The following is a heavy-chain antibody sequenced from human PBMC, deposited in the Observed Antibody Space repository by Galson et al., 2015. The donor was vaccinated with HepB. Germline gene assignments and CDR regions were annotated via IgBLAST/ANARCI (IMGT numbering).Heavy chain of an antibody. D-gene: IGHD3-10*01. J-gene: IGHJ4*02. CDR2: IYYSGST. CDR3: ARYYGSGSSYFDY. Sequence: TLSLTCTVSGGSISSGGYYWSWIRQHPGKGLEWIGYIYYSGSTYYNPSLKSRVTISVDTSKNQFSLKLSSVTAADTAVYYCARYYGSGSSYFDYWGQGTLVTVSS. CDR1: GGSISSGGYY. V-gene: IGHV4-31*03.